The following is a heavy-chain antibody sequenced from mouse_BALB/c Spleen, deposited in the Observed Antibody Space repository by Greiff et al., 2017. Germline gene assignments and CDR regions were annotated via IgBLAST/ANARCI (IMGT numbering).Heavy chain of an antibody. CDR1: GFTFSSFG. V-gene: IGHV5-17*02. CDR2: ISSGSSTI. CDR3: ARSNGFYYAMDY. J-gene: IGHJ4*01. Sequence: VKLVESGGGLVQPGGSRKLSCAASGFTFSSFGMHWVRQAPEKGLEWVAYISSGSSTIYYADTVKGRFTISRDNPKNTLFLQMTSLRSEDTAMYYCARSNGFYYAMDYWGQGTSVTVSS.